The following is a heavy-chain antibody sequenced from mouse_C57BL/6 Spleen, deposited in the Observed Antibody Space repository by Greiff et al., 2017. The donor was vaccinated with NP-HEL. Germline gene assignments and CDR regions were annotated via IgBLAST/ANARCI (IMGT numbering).Heavy chain of an antibody. J-gene: IGHJ2*01. D-gene: IGHD1-1*01. V-gene: IGHV1-52*01. CDR1: GYTFTSYW. CDR2: IDPSDSET. CDR3: ARVAGSSYFDY. Sequence: QVQLQQPGAELVRPGSSVKLSCKASGYTFTSYWMHWVKQRPIQGLEWIGNIDPSDSETHYNQKFKDKATLTVDKSSSTAYMQLSSLTSEDSAVYYCARVAGSSYFDYWGQGTTLTVSS.